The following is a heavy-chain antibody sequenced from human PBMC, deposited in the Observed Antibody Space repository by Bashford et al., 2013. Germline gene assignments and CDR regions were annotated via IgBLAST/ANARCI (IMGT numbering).Heavy chain of an antibody. Sequence: VRQAPGKGLEWVSSISSDSSYIYYADSVKGRFTISRDNAENSLYLQMNSLRAEDTAVYYCAATTSGWELYYWGQGSPGSPSPQ. D-gene: IGHD1-26*01. V-gene: IGHV3-21*01. J-gene: IGHJ4*02. CDR3: AATTSGWELYY. CDR2: ISSDSSYI.